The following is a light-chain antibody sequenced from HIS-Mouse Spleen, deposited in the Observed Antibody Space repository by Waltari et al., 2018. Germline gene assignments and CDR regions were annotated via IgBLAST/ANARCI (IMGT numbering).Light chain of an antibody. CDR1: SSDVGSYNL. Sequence: QSALTQPASVSWSPGQSITISCTGTSSDVGSYNLVSWYQQHPGKAPKLMIYEGSKRTSGVSNRFSGSKSGNTASLTISGLQAEDEADYYCCSYAGSSTFLVFGGGTKLTVL. V-gene: IGLV2-23*03. J-gene: IGLJ2*01. CDR3: CSYAGSSTFLV. CDR2: EGS.